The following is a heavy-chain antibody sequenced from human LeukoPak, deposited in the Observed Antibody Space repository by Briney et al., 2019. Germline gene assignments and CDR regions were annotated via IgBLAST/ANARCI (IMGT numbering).Heavy chain of an antibody. CDR2: VYYSGST. Sequence: SETLSLTCTVSGGSISSSSLYWDWIRQPPGKGVEWGTVYYSGSTYYNPSLKSRVTISVDTSKNQFSLKLSSVTAADTALYYCARNASSIGAGAFDIWGQGTMVTVSS. CDR3: ARNASSIGAGAFDI. D-gene: IGHD2-2*01. J-gene: IGHJ3*02. V-gene: IGHV4-39*01. CDR1: GGSISSSSLY.